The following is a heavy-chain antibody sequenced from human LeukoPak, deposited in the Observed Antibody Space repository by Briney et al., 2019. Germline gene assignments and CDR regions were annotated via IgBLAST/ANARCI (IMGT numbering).Heavy chain of an antibody. CDR2: INHSGST. Sequence: NPSETLSLTCAVYGGSFSGYYWSWIRQPPGKGLESIGEINHSGSTNYNPSLKSRVTISVDTSKNQFSLKLGSVTAADTAVYYCARGQPITMVRGVIMTKFDYWGQGTLVTVSS. J-gene: IGHJ4*02. CDR3: ARGQPITMVRGVIMTKFDY. D-gene: IGHD3-10*01. V-gene: IGHV4-34*01. CDR1: GGSFSGYY.